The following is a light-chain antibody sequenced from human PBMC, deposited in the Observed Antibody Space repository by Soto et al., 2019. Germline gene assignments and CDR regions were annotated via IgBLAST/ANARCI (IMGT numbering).Light chain of an antibody. Sequence: EIVLTQSPGTLSLSPGERATLSCRASQSVSSSYLAWYQQKPGQAPRLLIYGASSRATGIPDRFSGNGSVTDFSVTISRLEPEDFAVYYCQQYCSSYTFGQWTKLEIK. CDR2: GAS. J-gene: IGKJ2*01. V-gene: IGKV3-20*01. CDR1: QSVSSSY. CDR3: QQYCSSYT.